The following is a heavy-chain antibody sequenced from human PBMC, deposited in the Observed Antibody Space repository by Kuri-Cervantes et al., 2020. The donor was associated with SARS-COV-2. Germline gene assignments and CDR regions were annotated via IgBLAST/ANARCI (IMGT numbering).Heavy chain of an antibody. V-gene: IGHV3-43*02. J-gene: IGHJ4*02. Sequence: GESLKISCAASGFTFDDYAMHWVRQAPGKGLEWVSLISGDGGSTYYADSVKGRFTISRDNSKNSLYLQMNSLRTEDTALYYCANGPASSGWLYYFDYWGQGTLVTVSS. D-gene: IGHD6-19*01. CDR1: GFTFDDYA. CDR2: ISGDGGST. CDR3: ANGPASSGWLYYFDY.